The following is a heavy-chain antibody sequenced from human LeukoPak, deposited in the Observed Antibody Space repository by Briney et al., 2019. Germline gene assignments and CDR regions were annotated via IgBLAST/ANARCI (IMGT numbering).Heavy chain of an antibody. V-gene: IGHV5-51*01. CDR2: IYPGDSDT. CDR3: ARGYTTTWTPNWLDP. J-gene: IGHJ5*02. CDR1: GCIFTSYW. D-gene: IGHD6-13*01. Sequence: GESLEISCTTSGCIFTSYWVAWVRQMPGKGLEWMGIIYPGDSDTRYSPSFQGQVTISADNSMNTAYLQWTSLKAPDTAMYYCARGYTTTWTPNWLDPWGQGPLLTVPS.